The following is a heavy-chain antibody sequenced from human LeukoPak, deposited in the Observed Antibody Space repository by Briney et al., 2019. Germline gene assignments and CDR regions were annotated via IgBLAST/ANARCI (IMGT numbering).Heavy chain of an antibody. D-gene: IGHD4-11*01. J-gene: IGHJ4*02. CDR3: AKTHSNYLDPRYYYFDY. V-gene: IGHV1-2*02. CDR2: INPNSGGT. CDR1: GYTFTGYY. Sequence: ASVKVSCKASGYTFTGYYMHWVRHAPGQGLEWMGWINPNSGGTNYAQKFQGRVTMTRDTSISTAYMELSRLRSGDTAVYYCAKTHSNYLDPRYYYFDYWGQGTLVTVSS.